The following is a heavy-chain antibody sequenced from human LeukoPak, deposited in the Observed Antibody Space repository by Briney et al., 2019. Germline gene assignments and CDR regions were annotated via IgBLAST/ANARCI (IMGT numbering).Heavy chain of an antibody. CDR2: ISSNGSTT. CDR1: GFTFSDYW. D-gene: IGHD3-22*01. Sequence: GGSLRLSCVASGFTFSDYWMHWVRQVPGKGLVCVSGISSNGSTTTYADSVKGRFTISRDNSKNTLYLQMNSLRAEDTAVYYCATDHHDSGGYYCRGDYWGQGTLVTVSS. V-gene: IGHV3-74*01. CDR3: ATDHHDSGGYYCRGDY. J-gene: IGHJ4*02.